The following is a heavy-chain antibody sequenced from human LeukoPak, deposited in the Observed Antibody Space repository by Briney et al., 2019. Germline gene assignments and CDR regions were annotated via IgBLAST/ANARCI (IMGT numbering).Heavy chain of an antibody. CDR2: IYYSGST. Sequence: SETLSLTCTVSGGSISSSSYYWGWIRQPPGKGLEWIGSIYYSGSTYYNPSLKSRVTISVDTSKNQFSLKLSSVTAADTAVYYCASGLRTTGTTTFDSWGQGTLVTVSS. CDR3: ASGLRTTGTTTFDS. CDR1: GGSISSSSYY. V-gene: IGHV4-39*01. J-gene: IGHJ4*02. D-gene: IGHD1-1*01.